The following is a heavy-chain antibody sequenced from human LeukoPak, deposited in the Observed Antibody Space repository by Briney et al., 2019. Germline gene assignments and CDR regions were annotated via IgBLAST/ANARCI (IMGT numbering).Heavy chain of an antibody. CDR2: IYYSGST. Sequence: PSQTLSLTCTVSGGSISSGGYYWSWIRQHPGKGLEWIGYIYYSGSTYYNPSLKSRVTISVDTSKNQFSLKLSSVTAADTAVYYYARAGYDILTGYYTYYYYGMDVWGQGTTVTVSS. D-gene: IGHD3-9*01. CDR1: GGSISSGGYY. CDR3: ARAGYDILTGYYTYYYYGMDV. V-gene: IGHV4-31*03. J-gene: IGHJ6*02.